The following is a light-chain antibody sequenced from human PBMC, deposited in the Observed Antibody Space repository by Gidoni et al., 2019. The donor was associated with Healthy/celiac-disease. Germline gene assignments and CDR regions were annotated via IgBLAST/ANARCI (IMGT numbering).Light chain of an antibody. CDR2: DVS. CDR3: CSYAGSYPFV. CDR1: SSEVGGYNY. Sequence: SALTQPRSGSGAPGQSVTISCTGTSSEVGGYNYVYWYQQHPGKAPKLMIYDVSKRPSGFPDRSSCSTSGTTASLTTSGLQAEDEADYYCCSYAGSYPFVFGTGTKFTVL. J-gene: IGLJ1*01. V-gene: IGLV2-11*01.